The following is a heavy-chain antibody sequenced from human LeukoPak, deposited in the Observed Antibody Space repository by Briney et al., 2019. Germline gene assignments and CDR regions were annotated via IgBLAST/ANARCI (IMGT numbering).Heavy chain of an antibody. V-gene: IGHV1-8*03. CDR1: GYTFTSYD. D-gene: IGHD3-10*01. Sequence: GASVKVSCKASGYTFTSYDINWVRQATGQGLEWMGWMNPNSGNTGYAQKFQGRVTITRNTSISTAYMELRSLRSDDTAVYYCARDTKLLLWFGPAPRGNWFDPWGQGTLVTVSS. CDR3: ARDTKLLLWFGPAPRGNWFDP. J-gene: IGHJ5*02. CDR2: MNPNSGNT.